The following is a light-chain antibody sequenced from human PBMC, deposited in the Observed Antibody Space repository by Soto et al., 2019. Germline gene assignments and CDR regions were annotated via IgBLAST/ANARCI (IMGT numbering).Light chain of an antibody. J-gene: IGLJ3*02. Sequence: QSALTQPASVSGSPGQSITVSCTGTSSDVGGYNFVSWYQHHPGKAPKLIIYEVSNRPSGVSNRFSASKSGNTASLTISGLQAEGEADYYCTSYTANTTPVFGGGTKVTVL. CDR1: SSDVGGYNF. CDR3: TSYTANTTPV. CDR2: EVS. V-gene: IGLV2-14*01.